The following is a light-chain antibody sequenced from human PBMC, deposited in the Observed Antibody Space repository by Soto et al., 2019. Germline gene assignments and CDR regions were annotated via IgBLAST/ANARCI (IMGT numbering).Light chain of an antibody. CDR1: SSNIGAGYE. V-gene: IGLV1-40*01. CDR2: GNS. Sequence: QSVLTQPPSVSGAPGQRVTTSCTGSSSNIGAGYEVHWHQQLPGTAPKLLIYGNSNRPSGVPDRFSGSKSGTSASLAITGLQAEDEADYYCQSYDSSLSASVFGGGTQLTVL. CDR3: QSYDSSLSASV. J-gene: IGLJ7*01.